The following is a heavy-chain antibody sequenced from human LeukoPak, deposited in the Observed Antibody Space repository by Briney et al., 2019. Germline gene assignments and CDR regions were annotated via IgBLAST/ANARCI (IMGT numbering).Heavy chain of an antibody. D-gene: IGHD5-12*01. J-gene: IGHJ4*02. CDR1: GFTFSSYG. CDR3: ARESGGVATIDY. CDR2: IWYDGSNK. V-gene: IGHV3-33*01. Sequence: GGSLRLSCAASGFTFSSYGMHWVRQAPGKGLEWVAVIWYDGSNKYYADSVKGRFTISRDNSKNTLYLQMNSLRAEDTAVCYCARESGGVATIDYWGQGTLVTVSS.